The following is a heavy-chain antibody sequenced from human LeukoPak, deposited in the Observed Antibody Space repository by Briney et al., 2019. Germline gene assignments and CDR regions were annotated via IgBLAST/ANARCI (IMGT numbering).Heavy chain of an antibody. Sequence: GASVKVSCEASGYTFTGYYIHWVRQAPGQGLEWMGWINPYSGGTNYAQRFQGRVTMTRDTSISTAYMELSRLRSDDTAVYYCARGGSYDSRGYYYSWGQGTLVTVSS. D-gene: IGHD3-22*01. CDR1: GYTFTGYY. CDR2: INPYSGGT. V-gene: IGHV1-2*02. CDR3: ARGGSYDSRGYYYS. J-gene: IGHJ4*02.